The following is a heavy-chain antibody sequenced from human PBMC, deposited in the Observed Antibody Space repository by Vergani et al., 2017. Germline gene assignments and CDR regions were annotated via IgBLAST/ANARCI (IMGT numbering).Heavy chain of an antibody. J-gene: IGHJ6*02. CDR1: GYPFTSYG. V-gene: IGHV1-18*01. CDR2: IRAYNGNT. CDR3: ARVGCSWYNEDYYYGMDV. D-gene: IGHD6-13*01. Sequence: QVQLVQSGAEVKKPGASVKVSCKASGYPFTSYGISWVRQAPGQGLEWMGWIRAYNGNTNYAQKLQGRVTMTTDTSPSTAYMELMSLRSDDTAVYYCARVGCSWYNEDYYYGMDVWGQGTTVTVSS.